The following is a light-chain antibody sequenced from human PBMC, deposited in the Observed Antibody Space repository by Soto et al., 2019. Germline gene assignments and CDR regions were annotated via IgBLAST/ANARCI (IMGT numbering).Light chain of an antibody. CDR2: DVS. J-gene: IGKJ5*01. CDR3: QQRRNWPIT. CDR1: QSISTY. V-gene: IGKV3-11*01. Sequence: EIVLTQSPATLSFSPGDRATLSCRASQSISTYLASYQQKPGQAPRLLIYDVSNRATGIPARFSGSGSGTDFTLTISSLEPEDFAVYYCQQRRNWPITFGQGTRLEIK.